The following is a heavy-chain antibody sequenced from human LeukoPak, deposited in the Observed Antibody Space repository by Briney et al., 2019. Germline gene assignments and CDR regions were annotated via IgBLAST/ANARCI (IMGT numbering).Heavy chain of an antibody. D-gene: IGHD2-15*01. CDR2: ISYDGSNK. J-gene: IGHJ5*02. CDR1: GFTFSSYA. CDR3: ARAAAGFDP. V-gene: IGHV3-30-3*01. Sequence: PGGSLRLSCAASGFTFSSYAMHWFRQAPGKGLEWVAVISYDGSNKYYADSVKGRFTISRDNSKNTLHLQMNSLRAEDTAVYYCARAAAGFDPWGQGTLVTVSS.